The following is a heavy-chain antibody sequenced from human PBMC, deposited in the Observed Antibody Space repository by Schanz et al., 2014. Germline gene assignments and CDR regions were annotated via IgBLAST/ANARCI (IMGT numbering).Heavy chain of an antibody. J-gene: IGHJ5*02. CDR3: ARAGYDADNWFDP. Sequence: VRLVESGGGVVQPGRSLRLSCAASGFTFSTDAMSWVRQAPGKGLEWLSVISASGGDTYYADSVKGRFTISRDNSKNTLYLQMNSLRAEDTAVYYCARAGYDADNWFDPWGQGTLVTVSS. CDR1: GFTFSTDA. CDR2: ISASGGDT. V-gene: IGHV3-23*04. D-gene: IGHD2-2*01.